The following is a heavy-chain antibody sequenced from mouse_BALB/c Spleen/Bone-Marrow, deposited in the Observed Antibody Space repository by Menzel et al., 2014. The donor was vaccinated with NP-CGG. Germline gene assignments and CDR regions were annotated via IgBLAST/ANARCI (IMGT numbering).Heavy chain of an antibody. Sequence: VQLQESGAELVRPGTSVKVSCKASGYAFTNYLIDGVKQRPVQGLEWIGVINPGSGGANYNAKFKGKATLTADKSSSTAYMQLSSLSSDDSAVYFCAREWTARAVDYWGQGTTLTVSS. J-gene: IGHJ2*01. CDR1: GYAFTNYL. CDR2: INPGSGGA. D-gene: IGHD3-2*01. V-gene: IGHV1-54*01. CDR3: AREWTARAVDY.